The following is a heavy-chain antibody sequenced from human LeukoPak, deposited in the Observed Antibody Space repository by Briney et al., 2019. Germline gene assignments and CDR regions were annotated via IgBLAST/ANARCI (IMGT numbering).Heavy chain of an antibody. D-gene: IGHD6-19*01. CDR3: AKDSSGWYLDYYYGMDV. Sequence: GGSLRLSCAASGFSFSDYYMSWIRQAPGKGLEWVSAISGSGGSTYYADSVKGRFTISRDNSKNTLYLQMNSLRAEDTAVYYCAKDSSGWYLDYYYGMDVWGQGTTVTVSS. J-gene: IGHJ6*02. CDR1: GFSFSDYY. V-gene: IGHV3-23*01. CDR2: ISGSGGST.